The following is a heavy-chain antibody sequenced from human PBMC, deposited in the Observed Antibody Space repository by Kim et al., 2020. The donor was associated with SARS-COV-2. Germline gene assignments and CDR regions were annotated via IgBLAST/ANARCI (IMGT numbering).Heavy chain of an antibody. CDR2: ISSSSSTI. CDR1: GSTFSSYS. V-gene: IGHV3-48*02. CDR3: ASNLTLGWFDP. J-gene: IGHJ5*02. Sequence: GGSLRLSCAASGSTFSSYSMNWVRQASGKGLEWVSYISSSSSTIYYADSVKGRFTISRDNAKNSLYLQINSLRDEDMAVYYCASNLTLGWFDPWGQGTLVDVAS.